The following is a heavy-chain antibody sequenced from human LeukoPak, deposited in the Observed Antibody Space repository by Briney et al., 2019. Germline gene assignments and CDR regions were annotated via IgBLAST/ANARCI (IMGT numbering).Heavy chain of an antibody. D-gene: IGHD3-9*01. CDR2: INHSGST. J-gene: IGHJ1*01. CDR1: GGSTSSSSYY. CDR3: ALCPYYDIYQH. V-gene: IGHV4-39*07. Sequence: SETLSLTCTVSGGSTSSSSYYWGWIRQPPGKGLEWIGEINHSGSTNYNPSLKSRVTISVDTSKNQFSLKLSSVTAADTAVYYCALCPYYDIYQHWGQGTLVTVSS.